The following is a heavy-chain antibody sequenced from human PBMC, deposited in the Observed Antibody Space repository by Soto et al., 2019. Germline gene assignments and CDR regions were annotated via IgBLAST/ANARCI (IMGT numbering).Heavy chain of an antibody. CDR1: GGSISSYY. V-gene: IGHV4-59*08. CDR3: ARRYGGHFDY. CDR2: IYYSGST. J-gene: IGHJ4*02. Sequence: QVQLQESGPGLVKPSETLSLTCTVSGGSISSYYWSWIRQPPGKGLEWIGYIYYSGSTNYNPSLXRXVXSXXDTPTNQVPLKLSSVTAADTAVYYCARRYGGHFDYWGQGTLVTVSS. D-gene: IGHD4-17*01.